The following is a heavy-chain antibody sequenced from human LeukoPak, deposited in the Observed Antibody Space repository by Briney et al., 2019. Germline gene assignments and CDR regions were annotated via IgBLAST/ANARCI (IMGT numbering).Heavy chain of an antibody. D-gene: IGHD2-2*03. J-gene: IGHJ4*02. V-gene: IGHV1-18*01. CDR1: GYTFTSYG. CDR3: ARETGYCSSTCYCPFDY. Sequence: ASVKVSCKASGYTFTSYGISWVRQAPGQGLEWMGWISVYNGNTNYAQKLQGRVTMTTDTSTSTAYMELRSLRSDDTAVYYCARETGYCSSTCYCPFDYWGQGTLVTVSS. CDR2: ISVYNGNT.